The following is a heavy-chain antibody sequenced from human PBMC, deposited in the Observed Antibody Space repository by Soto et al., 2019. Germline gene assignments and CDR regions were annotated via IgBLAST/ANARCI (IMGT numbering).Heavy chain of an antibody. CDR3: ARDWQLGY. J-gene: IGHJ4*02. V-gene: IGHV1-46*01. CDR1: GYTFTSFY. CDR2: ISPSGDST. D-gene: IGHD1-1*01. Sequence: QVQLVQSGAEVEKPGASVKVSCKASGYTFTSFYIHWVRQAPGQGLEWVALISPSGDSTTYAQKFQGRVTVTRDTSTSTVYMELSSLRSEDTAVYYCARDWQLGYWGQGTLDTVSS.